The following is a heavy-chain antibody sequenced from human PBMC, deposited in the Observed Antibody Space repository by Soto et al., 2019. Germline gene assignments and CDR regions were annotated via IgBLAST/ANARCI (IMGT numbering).Heavy chain of an antibody. CDR3: AKYRQRVGTTLTWLDY. J-gene: IGHJ4*02. D-gene: IGHD1-26*01. CDR1: GFTFSGYA. Sequence: EVQLLESGGGLVQPGGSLRLSCAASGFTFSGYAMNWVRQAPGKGLEWVSGISGSGGTTYYADSVKVRFTMSRDNSENALYLQMNSLRAEDTAIYYCAKYRQRVGTTLTWLDYWGQVTLVTVYS. V-gene: IGHV3-23*01. CDR2: ISGSGGTT.